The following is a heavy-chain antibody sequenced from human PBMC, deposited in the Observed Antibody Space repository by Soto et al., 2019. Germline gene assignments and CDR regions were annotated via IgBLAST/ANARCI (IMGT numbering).Heavy chain of an antibody. J-gene: IGHJ4*02. Sequence: VQLVESGGGVVQPGRSLRLSCAASGFTFSDYAMHWVRQAPGKGLEWVAVVSHDGRNTHYADSVKGRFTISRDSSKNTVSLEITSLSAEDTAVYYCAKGGLQWLVTSDFNYWVQGALVTVSS. CDR1: GFTFSDYA. D-gene: IGHD6-19*01. CDR3: AKGGLQWLVTSDFNY. CDR2: VSHDGRNT. V-gene: IGHV3-30*18.